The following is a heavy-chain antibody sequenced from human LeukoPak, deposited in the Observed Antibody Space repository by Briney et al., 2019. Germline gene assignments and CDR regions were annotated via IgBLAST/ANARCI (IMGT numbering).Heavy chain of an antibody. CDR3: ARVVGYSYGDYFDY. D-gene: IGHD5-18*01. CDR1: GFTFDDYG. J-gene: IGHJ4*02. Sequence: PGGSLRLSCAASGFTFDDYGMSWVRHAPGKGLEWVSGINWNGGSTVYADSVKGRFTISRDNAKNSLYLQMNSLRAEDTALYYCARVVGYSYGDYFDYWGQGTLVTVSS. V-gene: IGHV3-20*04. CDR2: INWNGGST.